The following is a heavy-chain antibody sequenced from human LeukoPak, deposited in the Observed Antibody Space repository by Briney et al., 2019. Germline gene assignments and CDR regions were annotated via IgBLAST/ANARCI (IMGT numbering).Heavy chain of an antibody. V-gene: IGHV3-33*06. CDR1: GFTFSSYW. CDR3: AKELGNPYSSGWDD. D-gene: IGHD6-19*01. Sequence: QPGGSLRLSCAASGFTFSSYWMHWVRQAPGKGLEWVAVIWYDGSNKYYADSVKGRFTISRDNSKNTLYLQMNSLRAEDTAVYYCAKELGNPYSSGWDDWGQGTLVTVSS. J-gene: IGHJ4*02. CDR2: IWYDGSNK.